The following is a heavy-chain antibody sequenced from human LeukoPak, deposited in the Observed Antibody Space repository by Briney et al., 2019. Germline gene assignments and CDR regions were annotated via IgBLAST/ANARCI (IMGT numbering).Heavy chain of an antibody. CDR3: AKDMQGPGVALGYDAFDF. CDR2: VNWNSAYI. CDR1: GFTFGDYA. V-gene: IGHV3-9*01. Sequence: PGRSLRLSCVASGFTFGDYAMHWVRQAPGKGLEWVAGVNWNSAYIVYADSVKGRFTVSRDNAKKSLYLEMNSLRPEDTAMYYCAKDMQGPGVALGYDAFDFWGQGTMVTVSS. D-gene: IGHD3-3*01. J-gene: IGHJ3*01.